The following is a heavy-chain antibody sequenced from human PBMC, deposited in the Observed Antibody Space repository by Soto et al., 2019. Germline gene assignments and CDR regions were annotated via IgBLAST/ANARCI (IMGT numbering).Heavy chain of an antibody. J-gene: IGHJ4*02. CDR2: IRWNSGSI. V-gene: IGHV3-9*01. Sequence: EVQLVESGGGLVQPGRSLRLSCAASGFTFDDYAMHWVRQAPGKGLEWVSGIRWNSGSIGYADSVKGRFTISRDNAKNSLYLQMNSLRAEDTALYYCAKDGGYSYCYTAFFDYWGQGPLVTVSS. CDR3: AKDGGYSYCYTAFFDY. CDR1: GFTFDDYA. D-gene: IGHD5-18*01.